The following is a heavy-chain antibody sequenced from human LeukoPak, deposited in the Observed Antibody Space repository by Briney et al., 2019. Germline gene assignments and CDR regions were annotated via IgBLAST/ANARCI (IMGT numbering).Heavy chain of an antibody. D-gene: IGHD2-2*02. V-gene: IGHV1-69*02. CDR2: IIPILGIA. Sequence: ASVKVSCKASGGTFSSYTISWVRQAPGQGLEWMGRIIPILGIANYAQKFQGRVTITADKSTSTAYMELSSLRSEDTAVYYCARVDIVVVPAAIATGWFDPWGQGTLVTVSS. CDR1: GGTFSSYT. CDR3: ARVDIVVVPAAIATGWFDP. J-gene: IGHJ5*02.